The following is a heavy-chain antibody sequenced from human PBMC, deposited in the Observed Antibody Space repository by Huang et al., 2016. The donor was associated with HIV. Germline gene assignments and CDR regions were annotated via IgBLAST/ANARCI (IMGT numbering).Heavy chain of an antibody. V-gene: IGHV3-74*01. CDR1: GFSISSYW. CDR3: ARDPRIQSWLNFFDY. CDR2: ITSDGSST. J-gene: IGHJ4*02. Sequence: EVQLVESGGGLVQPGGSLRLSCAASGFSISSYWMHWVRQAPGKGLVWVSRITSDGSSTSYAYSVKGRFTISRDNAKNTLYLQMNSLRAEDTAVYYCARDPRIQSWLNFFDYWGQGTLVSVSS. D-gene: IGHD3-22*01.